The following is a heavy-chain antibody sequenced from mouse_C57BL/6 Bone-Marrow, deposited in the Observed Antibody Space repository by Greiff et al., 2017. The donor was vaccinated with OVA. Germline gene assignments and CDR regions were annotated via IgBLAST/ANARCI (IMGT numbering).Heavy chain of an antibody. V-gene: IGHV1-64*01. CDR1: GYTFTSYW. CDR2: IHPNSGST. D-gene: IGHD1-1*02. J-gene: IGHJ2*01. CDR3: ARGNLVGLALFDY. Sequence: VQLQQPGAELVKPGASVKLSCKASGYTFTSYWMHWVKQRPGQGLEWIGMIHPNSGSTNYNEKFKSKATLTVDKSSSTAYMQLSSLTSEDSAVYYCARGNLVGLALFDYWGQGTTLTVSS.